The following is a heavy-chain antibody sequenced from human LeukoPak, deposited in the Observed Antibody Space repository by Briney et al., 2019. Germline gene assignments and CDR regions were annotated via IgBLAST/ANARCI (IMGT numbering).Heavy chain of an antibody. CDR1: GFTFSSYW. CDR3: ARGKYYDFWSGYYTGFDY. V-gene: IGHV3-74*01. CDR2: INSDGSST. J-gene: IGHJ4*02. D-gene: IGHD3-3*01. Sequence: PGGSLRLSCAASGFTFSSYWMHWVRPAPGKGLVWVSRINSDGSSTSYADSVKGRFTISRDNAKNTMYLQMNSLRAEDTAVYYCARGKYYDFWSGYYTGFDYWGQGTLVTVSS.